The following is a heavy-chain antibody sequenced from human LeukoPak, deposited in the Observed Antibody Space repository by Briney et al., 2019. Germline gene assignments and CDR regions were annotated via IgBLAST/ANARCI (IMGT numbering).Heavy chain of an antibody. CDR3: AKGRIAAAGTRDYFDY. CDR2: ISWNSGSI. Sequence: GGSLRLSCAASGFTFDDYAMPWVRQAPGKGLGWVSGISWNSGSIGYADSVKGRFTISRDNAKNSLYLQMNSLRAEDTALYYCAKGRIAAAGTRDYFDYWGQGTLVTVSS. D-gene: IGHD6-13*01. J-gene: IGHJ4*02. CDR1: GFTFDDYA. V-gene: IGHV3-9*01.